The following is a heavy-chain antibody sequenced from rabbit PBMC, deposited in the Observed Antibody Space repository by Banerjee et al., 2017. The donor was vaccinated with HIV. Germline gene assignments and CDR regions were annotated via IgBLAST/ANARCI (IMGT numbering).Heavy chain of an antibody. CDR3: ARGTNSAYDRFDL. CDR1: GFSFSSSYY. CDR2: ITTDIAKI. J-gene: IGHJ4*01. V-gene: IGHV1S40*01. D-gene: IGHD6-1*01. Sequence: QSLEESGGDLVKPGASLTLTCTASGFSFSSSYYMCWVRQAPGKGLEWIACITTDIAKIYYASWAKGRFTISKTSSTTVTLQLTSLTAADTATYFCARGTNSAYDRFDLWGPGTLITDS.